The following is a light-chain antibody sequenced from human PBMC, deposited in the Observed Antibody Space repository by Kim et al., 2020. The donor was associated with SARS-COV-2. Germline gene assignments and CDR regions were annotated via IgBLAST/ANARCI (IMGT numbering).Light chain of an antibody. J-gene: IGKJ4*02. CDR3: QQASSFPLT. CDR2: AAS. Sequence: DIQMTQSPASVSASVGDRVTLTCRASQGISSWLVWYQQKPGKAPKLLIYAASTLPSGVPSRFSGSGSGTDFTLTITNLQTEDFATYYCQQASSFPLTFGGGTKVDIK. V-gene: IGKV1-12*01. CDR1: QGISSW.